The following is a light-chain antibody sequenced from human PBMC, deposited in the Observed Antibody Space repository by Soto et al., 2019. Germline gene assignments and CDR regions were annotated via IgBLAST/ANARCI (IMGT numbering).Light chain of an antibody. CDR2: DAS. J-gene: IGKJ5*01. CDR3: QHYVERSPIT. CDR1: QSVSSA. Sequence: EIVMTQSPATLSVSPGERATLSCRASQSVSSALAWYQHNPGRAPRLLIYDASSRATGIPDRFSGSGSGTDFTLTISRLEPEDFALYYCQHYVERSPITFGQGTRLEIK. V-gene: IGKV3-20*01.